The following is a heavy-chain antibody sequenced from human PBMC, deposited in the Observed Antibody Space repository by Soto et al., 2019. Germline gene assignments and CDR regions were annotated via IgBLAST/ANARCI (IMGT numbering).Heavy chain of an antibody. Sequence: DVQVVESGGGLIQPGGSLRLSCEVSGFSVTANYMSWVRQAPGKGLEWVSVIYSGGSTYYIDSVKGRFSIFRDISKNTLYLKMNSLRAEDTAVYYCHGYGYWGQGTLVTVSS. CDR2: IYSGGST. D-gene: IGHD5-12*01. V-gene: IGHV3-53*01. J-gene: IGHJ4*02. CDR1: GFSVTANY. CDR3: HGYGY.